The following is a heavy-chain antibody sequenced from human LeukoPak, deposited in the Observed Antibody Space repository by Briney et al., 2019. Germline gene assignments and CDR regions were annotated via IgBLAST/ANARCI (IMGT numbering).Heavy chain of an antibody. J-gene: IGHJ4*02. CDR1: GGAISSYY. V-gene: IGHV4-4*09. CDR2: IYTSGST. Sequence: SETLSPTCTVSGGAISSYYWSWIRQPPGKGLEWIGYIYTSGSTNYNPSLKSRVTISVDTSKNQFSLKLSSVTAADTAVYYCARLQGSGYYIDYWGQGTLVTVSS. D-gene: IGHD3-3*01. CDR3: ARLQGSGYYIDY.